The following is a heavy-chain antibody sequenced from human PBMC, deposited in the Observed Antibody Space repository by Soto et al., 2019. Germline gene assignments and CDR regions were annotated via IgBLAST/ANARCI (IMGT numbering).Heavy chain of an antibody. CDR1: GFTFSSYA. V-gene: IGHV3-23*01. CDR2: ISGSGGST. CDR3: ANVLLWFGEPPGP. Sequence: GGSLRLSCAASGFTFSSYAMSWVRQAPGKGLGWVSAISGSGGSTYYADPVKGRFTISRDNSKNTLYLQMNSLRAEDTAVYYCANVLLWFGEPPGPWGQGTLVTVSS. J-gene: IGHJ5*02. D-gene: IGHD3-10*01.